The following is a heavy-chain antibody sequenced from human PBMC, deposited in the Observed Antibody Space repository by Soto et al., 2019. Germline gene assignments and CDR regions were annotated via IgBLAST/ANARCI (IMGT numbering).Heavy chain of an antibody. Sequence: EVQLLESGGGLAQPGGSLRLSCAASAFTFSSYAMSWVRQAPGKGLEWVSAVSGSGDSTYYADSVKGRFTISRDNSKNPLYLQMNSLRAEDTAVYYCAKGRARGCPGCTQDYWGQGTLVTVSS. CDR3: AKGRARGCPGCTQDY. CDR1: AFTFSSYA. CDR2: VSGSGDST. J-gene: IGHJ4*02. V-gene: IGHV3-23*01. D-gene: IGHD2-15*01.